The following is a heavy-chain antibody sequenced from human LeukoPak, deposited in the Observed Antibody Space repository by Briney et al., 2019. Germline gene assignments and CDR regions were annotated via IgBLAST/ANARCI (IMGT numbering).Heavy chain of an antibody. D-gene: IGHD2-8*01. CDR3: ARDNGRGLFDY. J-gene: IGHJ4*02. CDR1: GSTFSSYS. Sequence: GGSLRLSCAASGSTFSSYSMNWVRQAPGKGLEWVSSISSSSSYIYYADSVKGRFTISRDNAKNSLYLQMNSLRAEDTAVYYCARDNGRGLFDYWGQGTLVTVSS. V-gene: IGHV3-21*01. CDR2: ISSSSSYI.